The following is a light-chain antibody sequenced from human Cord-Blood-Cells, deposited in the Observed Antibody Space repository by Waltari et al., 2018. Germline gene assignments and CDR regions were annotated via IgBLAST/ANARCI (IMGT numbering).Light chain of an antibody. J-gene: IGLJ3*02. V-gene: IGLV1-47*01. CDR2: RNK. Sequence: QSVLTQPPSASGTPGQRVTIPCSGRSSNIGSNYVYWYQQLPGTAPKLLIYRNKQRPSGVPDRFSGSKSGTSASLAISGLRSEDEADYYCAAWDDSLSGPWVFGGGTKLTVL. CDR3: AAWDDSLSGPWV. CDR1: SSNIGSNY.